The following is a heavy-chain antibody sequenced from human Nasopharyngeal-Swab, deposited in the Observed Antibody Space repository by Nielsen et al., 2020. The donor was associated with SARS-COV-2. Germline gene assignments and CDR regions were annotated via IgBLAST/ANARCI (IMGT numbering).Heavy chain of an antibody. CDR2: ISGSGDDT. CDR3: AKDSGAGFCNDGSCFPTNH. D-gene: IGHD2-15*01. J-gene: IGHJ5*02. V-gene: IGHV3-23*01. CDR1: GFTPSAYA. Sequence: GGSLTLSCAASGFTPSAYAMNWVRHAPGKGLEWVTGISGSGDDTSYADSVKGRFTISRDRSTNTLYLQMNSLRAEDTAVYYCAKDSGAGFCNDGSCFPTNHWGQGTRVTVSS.